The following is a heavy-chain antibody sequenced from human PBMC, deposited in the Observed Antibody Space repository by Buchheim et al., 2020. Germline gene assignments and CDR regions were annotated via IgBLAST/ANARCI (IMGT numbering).Heavy chain of an antibody. CDR3: ARAPYDSSGYQTHYFDY. J-gene: IGHJ4*02. CDR2: INHSGST. CDR1: GGSFSGYY. D-gene: IGHD3-22*01. Sequence: QVQLQQWGAGLLKPSETLSLTCAVYGGSFSGYYWSWIRQPPGKGLEWIGEINHSGSTNYNPSLKSRVTISVDTSKNQFPLKLSSVTAADTAVYYCARAPYDSSGYQTHYFDYWGQGTL. V-gene: IGHV4-34*01.